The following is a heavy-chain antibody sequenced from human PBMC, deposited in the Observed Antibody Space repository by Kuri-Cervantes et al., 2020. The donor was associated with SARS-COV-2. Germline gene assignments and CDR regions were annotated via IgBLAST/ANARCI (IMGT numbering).Heavy chain of an antibody. V-gene: IGHV4-4*07. CDR3: ARDLIAVAGQYYYYGMDV. J-gene: IGHJ6*02. Sequence: SETLSLTCTVSGGSISSYYWSWIRQPAGKGLEWIGRIYTSGSTNYNPSLKSRVTMSVDTSKNQFSLKLSSVTAADTAVYYCARDLIAVAGQYYYYGMDVWGQGTTVTVSS. CDR2: IYTSGST. CDR1: GGSISSYY. D-gene: IGHD6-13*01.